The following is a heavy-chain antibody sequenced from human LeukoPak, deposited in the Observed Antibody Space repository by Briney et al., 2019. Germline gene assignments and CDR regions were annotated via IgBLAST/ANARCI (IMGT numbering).Heavy chain of an antibody. J-gene: IGHJ4*02. Sequence: PGGPLRLSCAASGFTFSNYGMNWVRQAPGKGLEWVSTISGNGGETYHADSVKGRFTISRDNSKNTLYLQMNSLRAEDTAVYYCARRAGAYSHPYDYWGQGTLVTVSS. CDR3: ARRAGAYSHPYDY. CDR1: GFTFSNYG. D-gene: IGHD4/OR15-4a*01. CDR2: ISGNGGET. V-gene: IGHV3-23*01.